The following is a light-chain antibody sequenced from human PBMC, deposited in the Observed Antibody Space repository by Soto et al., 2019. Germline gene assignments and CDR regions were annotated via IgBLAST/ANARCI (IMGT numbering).Light chain of an antibody. CDR1: QSVSSN. J-gene: IGKJ1*01. V-gene: IGKV3-15*01. CDR3: QPYNNWPPWT. Sequence: EIVMTQSPATLSVSPGERATLSCRASQSVSSNLAWYQQKPGQAPRLLIYGASTRATGIPARFSGSGSGTEFTLTISSLQSEDFAFYSCQPYNNWPPWTFGQGTKVEIK. CDR2: GAS.